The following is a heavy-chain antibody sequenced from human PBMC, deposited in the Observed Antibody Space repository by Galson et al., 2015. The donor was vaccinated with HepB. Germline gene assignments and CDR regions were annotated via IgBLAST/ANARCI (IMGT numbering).Heavy chain of an antibody. J-gene: IGHJ4*02. CDR1: GFTFSSYA. CDR3: VKGLTFRVAGTSFDY. V-gene: IGHV3-64D*06. CDR2: ISSNGGST. D-gene: IGHD6-19*01. Sequence: SLRLSCAASGFTFSSYAMHWVRQAPGKGLEYVSAISSNGGSTYYADSVKGRFTISRDNSKNTLYLQMSSLRAEDTAVYYCVKGLTFRVAGTSFDYWGQGTLVTVSS.